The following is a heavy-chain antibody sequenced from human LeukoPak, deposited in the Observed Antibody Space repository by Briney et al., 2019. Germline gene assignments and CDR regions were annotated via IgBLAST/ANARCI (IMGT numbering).Heavy chain of an antibody. J-gene: IGHJ4*02. V-gene: IGHV4-34*01. Sequence: PSETLSLTCAVYGGSFSGYYWSWIRQPPGKGPEWIGEINHSGSTNQNPSLKSRVTISVDTSKNQFSLKLSSVTAADTAVYYCARGYSGSLQRYYFDYCGQGTLVTVSS. CDR1: GGSFSGYY. CDR2: INHSGST. CDR3: ARGYSGSLQRYYFDY. D-gene: IGHD1-26*01.